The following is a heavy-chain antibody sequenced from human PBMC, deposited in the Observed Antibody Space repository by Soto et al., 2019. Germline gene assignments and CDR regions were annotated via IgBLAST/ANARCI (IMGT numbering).Heavy chain of an antibody. J-gene: IGHJ6*02. CDR2: IDPSDSYT. CDR1: GYSFTSYW. CDR3: ARPILFGEFTNYGMAV. D-gene: IGHD3-10*01. Sequence: PGESLKISCKGSGYSFTSYWISWVRQMPGKGLEWMGRIDPSDSYTNYSPSFQGHVTISADKSISTAYLQWSSLKASDTAMYYCARPILFGEFTNYGMAVWGQGTTVTVYS. V-gene: IGHV5-10-1*01.